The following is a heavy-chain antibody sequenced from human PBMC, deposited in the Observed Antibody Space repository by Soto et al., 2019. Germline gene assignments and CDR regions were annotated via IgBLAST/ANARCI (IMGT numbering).Heavy chain of an antibody. D-gene: IGHD3-10*01. Sequence: SQTLSLTCAISGDSVSSNSAAWNWIRQSPSRGLEWLGRTYYRSKWYNDYAVSVKSRITINPDTSKNQFSLQLNSVTPEDTAVYYCARERRDSLRGYYYYYGMDVWGQGTTVKVS. CDR1: GDSVSSNSAA. CDR3: ARERRDSLRGYYYYYGMDV. J-gene: IGHJ6*02. V-gene: IGHV6-1*01. CDR2: TYYRSKWYN.